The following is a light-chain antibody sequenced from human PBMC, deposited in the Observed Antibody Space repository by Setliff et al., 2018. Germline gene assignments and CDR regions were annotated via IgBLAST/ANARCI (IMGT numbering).Light chain of an antibody. CDR2: GST. J-gene: IGLJ1*01. Sequence: QSALTQPPSVSGAPGQRVTISCTGSSSNIGAGYDVHWYQQLPGTAPKLLIYGSTNRPSGVPDRFSGSKSGTSASLAITGLQAEDEADYYCQSYDSSLSGYVFGTGTKV. CDR1: SSNIGAGYD. CDR3: QSYDSSLSGYV. V-gene: IGLV1-40*01.